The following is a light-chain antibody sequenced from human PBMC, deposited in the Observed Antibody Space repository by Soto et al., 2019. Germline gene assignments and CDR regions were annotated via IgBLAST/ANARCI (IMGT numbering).Light chain of an antibody. J-gene: IGKJ1*01. CDR3: QQYGSSPGRT. CDR1: QSVSSSY. Sequence: EIVLTQSPGTLSLSPGERATLSCRASQSVSSSYLAWYQQKPGQAPRLLIYGASSRATGIPDRSSGSGSGTDFTLTISRLEPEDFAVYYCQQYGSSPGRTFGQGTKVEIK. V-gene: IGKV3-20*01. CDR2: GAS.